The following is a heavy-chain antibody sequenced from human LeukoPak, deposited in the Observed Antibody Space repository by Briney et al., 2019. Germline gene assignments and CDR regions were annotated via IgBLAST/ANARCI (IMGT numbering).Heavy chain of an antibody. Sequence: ASVKVSCKASGYTFTSFGISWVRQAPGQGLEWMGWISAYNGSTNYAQKLQGRVTMTTDTSTSTAYMELRSLRSDDTALYYCARDGPLFGESPLYYMDVWGKGTTVTVSS. CDR1: GYTFTSFG. V-gene: IGHV1-18*01. CDR2: ISAYNGST. J-gene: IGHJ6*03. CDR3: ARDGPLFGESPLYYMDV. D-gene: IGHD3-10*02.